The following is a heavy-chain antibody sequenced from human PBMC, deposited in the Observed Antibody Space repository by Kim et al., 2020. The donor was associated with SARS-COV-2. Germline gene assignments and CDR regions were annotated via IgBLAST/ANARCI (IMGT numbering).Heavy chain of an antibody. D-gene: IGHD5-12*01. V-gene: IGHV4-34*01. CDR3: ARERSGYERDY. CDR2: INHSGST. J-gene: IGHJ4*02. CDR1: GGSFSGYY. Sequence: SETLSLTCAVYGGSFSGYYWSWIRQPPGKGLEWIGEINHSGSTNYNPSLKSRVTISVDTSKNQFSLKLSSVTAADTAVYYCARERSGYERDYWGQGTLVTVSS.